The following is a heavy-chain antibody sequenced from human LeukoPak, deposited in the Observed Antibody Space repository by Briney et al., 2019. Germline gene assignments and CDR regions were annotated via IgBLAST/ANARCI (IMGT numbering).Heavy chain of an antibody. CDR3: AAYDYASGADY. CDR2: INPNSGDP. V-gene: IGHV1-2*02. D-gene: IGHD3-10*01. CDR1: GYTFTGYY. Sequence: ASVKVSCKASGYTFTGYYMHWVRQAPGQGLEWMGWINPNSGDPNYAQQFQGRVTMTRDTSISTAYMDLSRLRSDDTAVYYCAAYDYASGADYWGQGSLVTVSS. J-gene: IGHJ4*02.